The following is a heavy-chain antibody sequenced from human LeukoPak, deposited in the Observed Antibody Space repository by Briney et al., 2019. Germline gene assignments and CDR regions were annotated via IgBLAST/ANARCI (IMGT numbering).Heavy chain of an antibody. CDR2: INLNGGST. Sequence: GGSLRLSCAASGFTFDDYGMSWVRQAPGKGLEWVSGINLNGGSTGYADSVKGRFTISRDNAKNSLYPQMNSLRAGDTALYYCARDYDSSGYSDAFDIWGQGTMVTVSS. V-gene: IGHV3-20*04. J-gene: IGHJ3*02. D-gene: IGHD3-22*01. CDR3: ARDYDSSGYSDAFDI. CDR1: GFTFDDYG.